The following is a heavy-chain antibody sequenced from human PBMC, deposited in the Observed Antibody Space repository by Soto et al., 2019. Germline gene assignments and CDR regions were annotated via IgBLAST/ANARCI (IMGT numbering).Heavy chain of an antibody. Sequence: GESLKISCKGSGYSFTSYWIGWVRQMPGKGLEWMGIIYPGDSDTRYSPSFQGQVTISADKSISTAYLQRSSLKASDTAMYYCARLGYYGSGSYHYGMDVWGQGTTVTVSS. CDR3: ARLGYYGSGSYHYGMDV. D-gene: IGHD3-10*01. V-gene: IGHV5-51*01. J-gene: IGHJ6*02. CDR2: IYPGDSDT. CDR1: GYSFTSYW.